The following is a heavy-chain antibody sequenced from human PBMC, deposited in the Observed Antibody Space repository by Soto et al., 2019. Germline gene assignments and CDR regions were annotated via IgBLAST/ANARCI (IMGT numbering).Heavy chain of an antibody. Sequence: ASVKVSCKASGYTFTSYGISWVRQAPGQGLEWMGWISAYNGNTNYAQKLQGRVTMTTDTFTSTAYMELRSLRFDDTAVYYCARAVYYGSGSPYYFDYWGQGTLVTVSS. V-gene: IGHV1-18*01. CDR3: ARAVYYGSGSPYYFDY. D-gene: IGHD3-10*01. J-gene: IGHJ4*02. CDR1: GYTFTSYG. CDR2: ISAYNGNT.